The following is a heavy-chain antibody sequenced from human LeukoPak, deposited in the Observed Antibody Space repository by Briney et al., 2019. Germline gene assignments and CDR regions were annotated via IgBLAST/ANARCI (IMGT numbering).Heavy chain of an antibody. CDR1: GYTFTSYD. CDR2: MNPNSGNT. D-gene: IGHD6-19*01. J-gene: IGHJ1*01. V-gene: IGHV1-8*01. CDR3: ARVGEVAVAGTTAEYFQH. Sequence: GASVKVSCKASGYTFTSYDINWVRQATGQRLEWMGWMNPNSGNTGYAQKFQGRVTMTRNTSISTAYMELSSLRSEDTAVYYCARVGEVAVAGTTAEYFQHWGQGTLVTVSS.